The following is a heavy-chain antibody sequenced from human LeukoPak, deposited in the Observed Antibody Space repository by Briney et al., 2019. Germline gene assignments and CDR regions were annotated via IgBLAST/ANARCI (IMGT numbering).Heavy chain of an antibody. CDR1: GFTFSSYA. CDR2: ISGSGVST. J-gene: IGHJ4*02. V-gene: IGHV3-23*01. CDR3: AKDLQDSSGYYYSYDY. D-gene: IGHD3-22*01. Sequence: GGSLRLSCAAFGFTFSSYAMSWVRQAPGKGLEWVSGISGSGVSTYYADSVKGRFTISRDNSKNTLYPQMNSLRAEDTAVYYCAKDLQDSSGYYYSYDYWGQGTLVTVSS.